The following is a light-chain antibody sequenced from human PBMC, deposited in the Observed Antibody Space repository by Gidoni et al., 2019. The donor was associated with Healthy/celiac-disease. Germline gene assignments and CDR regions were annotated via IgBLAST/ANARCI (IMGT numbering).Light chain of an antibody. Sequence: QSVLTQPPSASGTPGQRVTISCSGSSSNIGSNTVTWYQQLPGTAPKLLIYRNNQRPSGVPDRFSGSKSGTSASLAISGLQSEDEADYYCAAWDDSLNGVFGGGTKLTVL. J-gene: IGLJ3*02. CDR2: RNN. CDR1: SSNIGSNT. CDR3: AAWDDSLNGV. V-gene: IGLV1-44*01.